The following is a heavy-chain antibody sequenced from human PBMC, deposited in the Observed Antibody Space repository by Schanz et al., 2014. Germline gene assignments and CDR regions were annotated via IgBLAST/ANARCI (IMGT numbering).Heavy chain of an antibody. J-gene: IGHJ5*02. V-gene: IGHV4-4*02. CDR2: IYHSGST. CDR3: ARRSVSPSGNSYGYVVAWFDP. Sequence: QVQLQESGPGLVKPSGTLSLTCAVSGGSISSSNWWSWVRQPPGKGLEWIGEIYHSGSTNYKPSRKSRVTISADKSKNQFSLKLRSVTAADTAVYYCARRSVSPSGNSYGYVVAWFDPWGQGTLVTVSS. D-gene: IGHD5-18*01. CDR1: GGSISSSNW.